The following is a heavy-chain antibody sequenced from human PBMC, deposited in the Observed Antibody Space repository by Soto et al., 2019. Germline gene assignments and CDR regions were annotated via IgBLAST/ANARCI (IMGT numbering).Heavy chain of an antibody. CDR2: IKSKTDGGTT. CDR3: TYYDFWSGYYYYGMDV. V-gene: IGHV3-15*01. J-gene: IGHJ6*02. CDR1: GFTFSNAW. D-gene: IGHD3-3*01. Sequence: NPGGSLRLSCAASGFTFSNAWMSWVRQAPGKGLEWVGRIKSKTDGGTTDYAAPVKGRFTISRDDSKNTLYLQMNSLKTEDTAVYYCTYYDFWSGYYYYGMDVWGQGTTVTVSS.